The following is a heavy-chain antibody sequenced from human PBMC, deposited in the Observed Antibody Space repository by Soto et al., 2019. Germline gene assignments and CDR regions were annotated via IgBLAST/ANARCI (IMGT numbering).Heavy chain of an antibody. CDR3: ASNMIVVVSHPSYCFDY. V-gene: IGHV3-7*02. J-gene: IGHJ4*02. CDR1: GFTFSSYW. D-gene: IGHD3-22*01. CDR2: IKQDGSEK. Sequence: GGSLRLSCAASGFTFSSYWMSWVRQAPGKGLEWVANIKQDGSEKYYVDSVKGRFTISRDNAKNSLYLQMNSLRAEDTAVYYSASNMIVVVSHPSYCFDYWGQGTLVTVSS.